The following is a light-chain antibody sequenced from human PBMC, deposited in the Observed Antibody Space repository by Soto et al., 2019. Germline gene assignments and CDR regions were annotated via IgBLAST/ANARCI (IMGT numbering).Light chain of an antibody. CDR1: QSISSW. J-gene: IGKJ4*01. CDR3: QQYSAYPLT. CDR2: KAS. Sequence: DIQMTQSPSTLSASVGDRVTITCRASQSISSWLTWYQQKPGKAPLLLIYKASILESGVPSRFSGSGSGTEFTLTISSLQPDDFATYYCQQYSAYPLTFGGGTKVEIK. V-gene: IGKV1-5*03.